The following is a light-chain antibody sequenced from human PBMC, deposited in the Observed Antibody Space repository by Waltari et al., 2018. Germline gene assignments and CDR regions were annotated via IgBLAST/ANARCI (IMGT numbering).Light chain of an antibody. V-gene: IGLV3-21*04. CDR2: YDT. Sequence: SYLTTPPPSVAVAPGKTDRITCGGNNNETRSVDWYQQKPGQAPVLVISYDTDRPSGIPERFSGSNSGNTATLTISRVEAGDEADYYCQVWDSSSYHYVFGTGTKVTVL. CDR3: QVWDSSSYHYV. CDR1: NNETRS. J-gene: IGLJ1*01.